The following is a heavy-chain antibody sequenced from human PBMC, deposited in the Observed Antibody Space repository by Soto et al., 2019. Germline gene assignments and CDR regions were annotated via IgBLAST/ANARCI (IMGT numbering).Heavy chain of an antibody. CDR1: EFSFSSYG. J-gene: IGHJ4*02. Sequence: QVQLVESGGGVVQPGRSLRLSCAASEFSFSSYGMHWVRQAPDKGMEWVAVIWYDGSNKYYADSVKGRFTISRDNSKNTLYLQMNSLRAEDTSLYYCATDLSRGYSYGSDYWGQGTLVPVSS. V-gene: IGHV3-33*01. CDR3: ATDLSRGYSYGSDY. CDR2: IWYDGSNK. D-gene: IGHD5-18*01.